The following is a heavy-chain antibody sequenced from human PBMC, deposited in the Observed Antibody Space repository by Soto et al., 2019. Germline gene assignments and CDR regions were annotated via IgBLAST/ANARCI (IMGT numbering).Heavy chain of an antibody. J-gene: IGHJ5*02. CDR1: GGTISGYY. Sequence: SETLSLTCSVSGGTISGYYWTWIRQPAGKGLVWIGRIYSSGNTKYTPTLQSRVTMSLATSNNQFSLRLTSVTAADTAVYYCARGQRFSDWFDPWGQGTLVTVSS. CDR2: IYSSGNT. V-gene: IGHV4-4*07. CDR3: ARGQRFSDWFDP. D-gene: IGHD3-3*01.